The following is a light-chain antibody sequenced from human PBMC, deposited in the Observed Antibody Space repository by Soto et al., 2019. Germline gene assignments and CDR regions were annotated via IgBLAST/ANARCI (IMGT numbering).Light chain of an antibody. CDR1: SSDVGGYNY. J-gene: IGLJ2*01. Sequence: QSALTQPASVSGSPGQSITISCTATSSDVGGYNYLSWYQQHPGKAPKLMIYDVINRPSGVSNRFSGSKSGNSASLTISGLQAEDEADYYCSSYTGSSTYVVFGGGTKLTVL. V-gene: IGLV2-14*03. CDR2: DVI. CDR3: SSYTGSSTYVV.